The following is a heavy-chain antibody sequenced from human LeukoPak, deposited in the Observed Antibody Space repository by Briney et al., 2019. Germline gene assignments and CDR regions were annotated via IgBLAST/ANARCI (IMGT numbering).Heavy chain of an antibody. Sequence: GGSLRLSCEASGFTFGTHAMTWVGQARGKGLEWVSAIGASGVSAYYADSVMGRFTISRDNSKNTLYLQMYRLRAEDTAMYYCAKEPAVWGQGTLVTVSS. CDR3: AKEPAV. CDR1: GFTFGTHA. J-gene: IGHJ4*02. CDR2: IGASGVSA. V-gene: IGHV3-23*01. D-gene: IGHD1-14*01.